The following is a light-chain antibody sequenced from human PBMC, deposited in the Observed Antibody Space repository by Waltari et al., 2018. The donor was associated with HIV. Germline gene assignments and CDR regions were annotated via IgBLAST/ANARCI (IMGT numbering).Light chain of an antibody. V-gene: IGLV2-8*01. Sequence: QSALTPPPSASGSPGQSVTISCTGTKSDIGGYNYVPWYQQHPGKAPKLVISEVTKRPSGVPGRFSGSKSGTTASLTVSGLQAEDEADYYCSSYANKNGFYVVFGGGTRLTVL. CDR2: EVT. CDR1: KSDIGGYNY. CDR3: SSYANKNGFYVV. J-gene: IGLJ2*01.